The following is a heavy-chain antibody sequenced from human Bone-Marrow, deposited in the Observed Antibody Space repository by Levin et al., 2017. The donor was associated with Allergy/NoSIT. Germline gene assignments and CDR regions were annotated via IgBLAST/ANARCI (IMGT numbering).Heavy chain of an antibody. J-gene: IGHJ6*02. CDR2: ISSSSSYI. CDR1: GFTFSSYS. V-gene: IGHV3-21*01. D-gene: IGHD4-11*01. Sequence: PGGSLRLSCAASGFTFSSYSMNWVRQAPGKGLEWVSSISSSSSYIYYADSVKGRFTISRDNAKNSLYLQMNSLRAEDTAVYYCARVGYSNYYYYGMDVWGQGTTVTVSS. CDR3: ARVGYSNYYYYGMDV.